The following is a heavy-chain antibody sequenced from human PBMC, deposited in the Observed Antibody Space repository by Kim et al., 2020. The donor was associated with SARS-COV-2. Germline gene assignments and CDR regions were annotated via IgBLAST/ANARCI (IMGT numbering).Heavy chain of an antibody. CDR2: IDPSDSYT. Sequence: GESLKISCKGSGYSFTSYWISWVRQMPGKGLEWMGRIDPSDSYTNYSPSFQGHVTISADKSISTAYLQWSSLKASDTAMYYCARHPRPQQLGGDGRMVDYWGQGTLVTVSS. J-gene: IGHJ4*02. D-gene: IGHD6-13*01. CDR1: GYSFTSYW. V-gene: IGHV5-10-1*01. CDR3: ARHPRPQQLGGDGRMVDY.